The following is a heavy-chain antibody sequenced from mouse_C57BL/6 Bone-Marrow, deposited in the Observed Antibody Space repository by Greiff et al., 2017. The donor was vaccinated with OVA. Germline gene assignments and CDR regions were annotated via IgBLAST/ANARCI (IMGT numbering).Heavy chain of an antibody. CDR1: GFTFSSYA. V-gene: IGHV5-4*01. D-gene: IGHD1-1*01. CDR3: ARAGDYYGSSIDY. J-gene: IGHJ2*01. CDR2: ISDGGSYT. Sequence: EVQLVESGGGLVKPGGSLKLSCAASGFTFSSYAMSWVRQTPEKRLEWVATISDGGSYTYYPDNVKGRFTISRDNAKNNLYLQMSHLKSEDTAMYYCARAGDYYGSSIDYWGQGTTLTVSS.